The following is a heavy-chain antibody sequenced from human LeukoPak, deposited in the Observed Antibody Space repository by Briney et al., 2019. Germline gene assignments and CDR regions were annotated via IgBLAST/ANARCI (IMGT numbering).Heavy chain of an antibody. Sequence: PGRSLRLSCAASGFTFSSYAMHWVRQAPGKGLEWVAVIWSDGNNKYYGDSVKGRFTISRDNSKNTLYLQMDSLPAEDTAVYYCATERGGSFYYGMDVWGQGTTVTVSS. CDR2: IWSDGNNK. D-gene: IGHD3-10*01. CDR3: ATERGGSFYYGMDV. J-gene: IGHJ6*02. CDR1: GFTFSSYA. V-gene: IGHV3-33*08.